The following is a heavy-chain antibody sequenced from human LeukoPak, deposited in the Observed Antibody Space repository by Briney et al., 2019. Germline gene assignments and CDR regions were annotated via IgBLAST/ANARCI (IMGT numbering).Heavy chain of an antibody. D-gene: IGHD6-13*01. Sequence: PSETLSLTCTVSGGSFPSSSYYWGWVRQPPGNGLEWIGYISYSGSTKYNPSLQSRITISLDTSKNQFSLKLNSVTAADTAVYFCARDSDYGRSWSYWGQGTLVTVPS. V-gene: IGHV4-39*07. CDR2: ISYSGST. CDR1: GGSFPSSSYY. J-gene: IGHJ4*02. CDR3: ARDSDYGRSWSY.